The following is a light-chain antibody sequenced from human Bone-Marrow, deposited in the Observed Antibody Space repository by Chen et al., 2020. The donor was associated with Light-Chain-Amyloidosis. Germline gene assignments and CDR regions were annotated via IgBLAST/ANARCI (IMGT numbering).Light chain of an antibody. J-gene: IGLJ3*02. CDR3: QVWDRSSDRPV. Sequence: SYVLPQPSSVSVAPGQTATIACGGNNIGSTSVHWYQRTPGQAPLLVVYDDSDRPSGIPERLSGANSGNTATLTISRVEAGDEADYDCQVWDRSSDRPVFGGWTKLTVL. V-gene: IGLV3-21*02. CDR2: DDS. CDR1: NIGSTS.